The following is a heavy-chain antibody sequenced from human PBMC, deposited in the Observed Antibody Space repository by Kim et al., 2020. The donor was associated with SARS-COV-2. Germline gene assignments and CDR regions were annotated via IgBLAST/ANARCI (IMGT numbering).Heavy chain of an antibody. J-gene: IGHJ6*02. CDR2: ISYDGSNK. Sequence: GGSLRLSCAASGFTFSSYAMHWVRQAPGKVLEWVAVISYDGSNKYYADSVKGRFTISRDNSKNTLYLQMNSLRAEDTAVYYCARVGSGSYYYGMDVWGQGTTVTVSS. CDR3: ARVGSGSYYYGMDV. V-gene: IGHV3-30-3*01. CDR1: GFTFSSYA. D-gene: IGHD1-26*01.